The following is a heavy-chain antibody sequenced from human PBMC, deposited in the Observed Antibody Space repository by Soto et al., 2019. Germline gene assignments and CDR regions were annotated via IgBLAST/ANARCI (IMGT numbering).Heavy chain of an antibody. Sequence: SETLSLTCTVSGGSISSGGYYWSWIRQHPGKGLEWIGYIYYSGSTYYNPSLKSRVTISVDTSKNQFSLKLSSVTAADTAVYYCARGGGYSYGSFPKLRIYGMDVWGQGTTVTVSS. CDR3: ARGGGYSYGSFPKLRIYGMDV. V-gene: IGHV4-31*03. CDR1: GGSISSGGYY. D-gene: IGHD5-18*01. J-gene: IGHJ6*02. CDR2: IYYSGST.